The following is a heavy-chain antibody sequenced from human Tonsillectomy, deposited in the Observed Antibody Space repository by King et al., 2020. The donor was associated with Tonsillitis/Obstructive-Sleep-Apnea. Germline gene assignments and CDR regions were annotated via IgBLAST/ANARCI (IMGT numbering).Heavy chain of an antibody. CDR1: GGSISSGGFY. CDR2: IYYSGST. D-gene: IGHD3-22*01. CDR3: ARGGEGVVITYHYYYYYMDV. J-gene: IGHJ6*03. V-gene: IGHV4-31*03. Sequence: LQLQESGPGLVKPSLNLSLTCTVSGGSISSGGFYWSWIRQHPGKGLEWIGYIYYSGSTYYNPSLKSRVTISVDTSKNQFSLKLSSVTAADTAVYFCARGGEGVVITYHYYYYYMDVWGKGTTVTVSS.